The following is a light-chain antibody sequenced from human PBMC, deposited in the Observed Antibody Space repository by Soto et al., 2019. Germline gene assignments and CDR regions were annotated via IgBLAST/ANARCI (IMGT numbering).Light chain of an antibody. V-gene: IGKV3D-20*02. CDR2: GAS. CDR1: QCFXNNY. Sequence: IVLTQSPGTLSLSPGERATLSCRARQCFXNNYSAGYQQKPGQAPGLRXDGASNRATGSPDRLSGSGSATDFTLTISSLEPEDFAVYYCQQRRNWPSTFGQGTRLEIK. CDR3: QQRRNWPST. J-gene: IGKJ5*01.